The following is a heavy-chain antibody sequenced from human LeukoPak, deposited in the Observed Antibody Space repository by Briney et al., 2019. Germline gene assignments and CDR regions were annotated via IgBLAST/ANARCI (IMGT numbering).Heavy chain of an antibody. CDR2: ISSSGSTK. J-gene: IGHJ4*02. D-gene: IGHD2-15*01. CDR3: ASDRGGGSCYLSPFDY. CDR1: GFTFSSYE. Sequence: GGSLRLSCAASGFTFSSYEMNWVRQAPGKGLEWVSYISSSGSTKYYADSVKGRFTISRDNAKNSLYLQMHSLRAEDTAVYYCASDRGGGSCYLSPFDYWGQGTLVTVSS. V-gene: IGHV3-48*03.